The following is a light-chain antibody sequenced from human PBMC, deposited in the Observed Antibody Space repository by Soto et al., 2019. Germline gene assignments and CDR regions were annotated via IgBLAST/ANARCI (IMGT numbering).Light chain of an antibody. Sequence: QSVLTQPPSASGTPGQRVTISCSGSSSNIGSNYVYWYHQLPGTAPKLVIYRNNQRPSGVPDRISGSKSGTSASLAISGLRSEDEADYYCQSFDNSLSRWVFGGGTKLTVL. J-gene: IGLJ3*02. CDR1: SSNIGSNY. V-gene: IGLV1-47*01. CDR3: QSFDNSLSRWV. CDR2: RNN.